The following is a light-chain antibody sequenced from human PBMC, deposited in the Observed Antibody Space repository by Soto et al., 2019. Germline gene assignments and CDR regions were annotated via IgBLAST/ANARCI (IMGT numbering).Light chain of an antibody. CDR3: AAWDDNLSGV. J-gene: IGLJ3*02. V-gene: IGLV1-44*01. CDR1: SSNIGSHA. CDR2: SNN. Sequence: QPVLSQPPSASGTPGQTVTISCSGSSSNIGSHAVNWYQQVPGRAPKFLISSNNLRPSGVPDRFSVSKSGTSASLAISGLQSEDEADYYCAAWDDNLSGVFGGGTKLTVL.